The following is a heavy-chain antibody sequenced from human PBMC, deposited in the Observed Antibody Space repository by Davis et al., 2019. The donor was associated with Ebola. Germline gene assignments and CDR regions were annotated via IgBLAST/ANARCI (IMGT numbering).Heavy chain of an antibody. D-gene: IGHD3-22*01. CDR1: GFTFSSYG. V-gene: IGHV3-30*03. Sequence: GESLKISCAASGFTFSSYGMHWVRQAPGKGLEWVAVISYDGSNKYYADSVKGRFTISRDNAKNSLYLQMNSLRAEDTAVYYCATRGDYYDSSGYRPWGQGTLVTVSS. CDR3: ATRGDYYDSSGYRP. J-gene: IGHJ5*02. CDR2: ISYDGSNK.